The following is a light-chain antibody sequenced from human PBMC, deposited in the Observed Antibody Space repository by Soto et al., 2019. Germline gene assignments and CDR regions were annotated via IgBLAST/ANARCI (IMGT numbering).Light chain of an antibody. CDR3: QQYGGSPT. CDR1: QSVSSNF. V-gene: IGKV3-20*01. J-gene: IGKJ1*01. Sequence: EVVLTQSPGTLSLSPGERATLSCRASQSVSSNFLAWYQQKPGQAPGLLIYDASSRASGVPDRFSGSGSGTDFTLTISRLEPEDFAVYYCQQYGGSPTFGQGTKVEIK. CDR2: DAS.